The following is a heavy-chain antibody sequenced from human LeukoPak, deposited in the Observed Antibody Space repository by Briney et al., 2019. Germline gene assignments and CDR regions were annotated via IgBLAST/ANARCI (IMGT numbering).Heavy chain of an antibody. J-gene: IGHJ4*02. Sequence: SETLSLTCTGSGGPISGYYWSWIRQPPGKGLEWIGHIYHNGGTNYNPSLQSRLTISGDTPKNQLSRNVGPVTAADTAVYYCARHFRAVAGGRYFDYWGQGTQVTVSS. CDR3: ARHFRAVAGGRYFDY. CDR1: GGPISGYY. CDR2: IYHNGGT. V-gene: IGHV4-59*08. D-gene: IGHD6-19*01.